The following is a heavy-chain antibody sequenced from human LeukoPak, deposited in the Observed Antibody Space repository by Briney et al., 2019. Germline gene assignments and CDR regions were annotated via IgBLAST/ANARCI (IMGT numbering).Heavy chain of an antibody. J-gene: IGHJ4*02. V-gene: IGHV3-30*02. CDR1: GLSFRRYV. Sequence: PGWAVTLSRPACGLSFRRYVMHWVRQAAGRGVAGVAFIRYDGSNKYYADSVKGRFTISRDNAKNSLYLQMNSLRAEDTAVYYCLGGRWLPIPAYWGQGTLVTVSS. CDR3: LGGRWLPIPAY. D-gene: IGHD5-24*01. CDR2: IRYDGSNK.